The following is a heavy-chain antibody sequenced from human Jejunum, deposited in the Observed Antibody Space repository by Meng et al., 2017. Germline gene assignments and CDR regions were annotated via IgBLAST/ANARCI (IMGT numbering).Heavy chain of an antibody. CDR1: GGSMSTYY. Sequence: SETLSLTCTVSGGSMSTYYWSWIRQPPGKGLEWIGYIYYSGSTNYHPSLQSRVTISVDTSKNQFSLKLSSVTAADTAVYYCARRKDGSNRYFDYWGQG. CDR2: IYYSGST. J-gene: IGHJ4*02. CDR3: ARRKDGSNRYFDY. V-gene: IGHV4-59*01. D-gene: IGHD5-24*01.